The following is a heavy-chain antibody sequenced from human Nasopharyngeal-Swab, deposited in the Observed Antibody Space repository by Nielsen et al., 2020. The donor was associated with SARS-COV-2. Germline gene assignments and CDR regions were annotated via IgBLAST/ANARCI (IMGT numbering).Heavy chain of an antibody. Sequence: GESLKISCAASGFTFSAYDMNWVRQAPGKGLEWVSYISSTGSTINYADSVKGRVTISRDNAKNSLYLQMNSLRAEDTAVYYCARSSIAAREYYYGMDVWGQGTTVTVSS. CDR1: GFTFSAYD. CDR2: ISSTGSTI. CDR3: ARSSIAAREYYYGMDV. V-gene: IGHV3-48*03. D-gene: IGHD6-6*01. J-gene: IGHJ6*02.